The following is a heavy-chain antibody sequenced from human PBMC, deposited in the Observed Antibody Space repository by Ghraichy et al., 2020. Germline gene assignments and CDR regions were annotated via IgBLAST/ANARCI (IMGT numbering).Heavy chain of an antibody. CDR3: AKRYYYGSGTYGMDV. D-gene: IGHD3-10*01. V-gene: IGHV3-23*01. CDR1: GFTFSSNG. CDR2: ISGSGGST. J-gene: IGHJ6*02. Sequence: GGSLRLSCAVSGFTFSSNGMSWVRQAPGKGLEWVSSISGSGGSTSYADSVKGRFTISRDNSKNTLYLQMNNLRAEDTAIYYCAKRYYYGSGTYGMDVWGQGTTVTVSS.